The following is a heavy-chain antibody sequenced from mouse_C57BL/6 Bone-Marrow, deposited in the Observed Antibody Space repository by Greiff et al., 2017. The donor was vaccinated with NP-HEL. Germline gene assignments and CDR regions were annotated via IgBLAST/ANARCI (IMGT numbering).Heavy chain of an antibody. D-gene: IGHD2-5*01. Sequence: EVQLQQSGTVLARPGASVKMSCKTSGYKFTSYWMHWVKQRPGQGLEWIGAIYPGNSDTSYNQKFKGKAKLTAVTSASTAYMELSSLPNEDSAVYYCTTSRSNYRGGNYAMDYWGQGTSVTVSS. CDR3: TTSRSNYRGGNYAMDY. J-gene: IGHJ4*01. CDR2: IYPGNSDT. V-gene: IGHV1-5*01. CDR1: GYKFTSYW.